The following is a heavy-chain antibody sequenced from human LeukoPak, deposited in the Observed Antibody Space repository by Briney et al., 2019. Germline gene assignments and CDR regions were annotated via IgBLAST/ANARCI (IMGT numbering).Heavy chain of an antibody. CDR1: GGSISSSSYY. CDR3: ARHDYSSSWYWFDP. Sequence: SETLSLTCTVSGGSISSSSYYWGWIRQPPGKGLEWIGSTFYSGSTYYNPSLKSRVTISVDTSKNQFSLKLSSVTAADTAVYYCARHDYSSSWYWFDPWGQGTLVTVSS. V-gene: IGHV4-39*01. CDR2: TFYSGST. D-gene: IGHD6-13*01. J-gene: IGHJ5*02.